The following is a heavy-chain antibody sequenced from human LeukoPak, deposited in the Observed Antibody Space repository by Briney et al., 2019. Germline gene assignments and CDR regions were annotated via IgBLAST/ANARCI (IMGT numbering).Heavy chain of an antibody. J-gene: IGHJ4*02. CDR1: GGSFSGYY. V-gene: IGHV4-34*01. Sequence: ASETLSLTCAVYGGSFSGYYWSWIRQPPGKGLGWIGEINHSGSTNYNPSLKSRVTISVDTSKNQFSLKLSSVTAADTAVYYCARGAPSFTLRFTVFHYWGQGTLVTVSS. CDR3: ARGAPSFTLRFTVFHY. D-gene: IGHD4-17*01. CDR2: INHSGST.